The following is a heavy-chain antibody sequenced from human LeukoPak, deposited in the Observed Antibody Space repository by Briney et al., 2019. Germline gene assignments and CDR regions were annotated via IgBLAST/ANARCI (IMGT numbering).Heavy chain of an antibody. CDR3: ARRKLTYYYGMDV. D-gene: IGHD1-7*01. V-gene: IGHV3-7*01. CDR1: GFTFSNHW. Sequence: GGSLRLSCAASGFTFSNHWMSWVRQAPGKGLEWVANINQDGSEKYYVDSVKGRFTVSRDNAKNSLDLQMNTLRAEDTAVYYCARRKLTYYYGMDVCGQGTTVTVSS. CDR2: INQDGSEK. J-gene: IGHJ6*02.